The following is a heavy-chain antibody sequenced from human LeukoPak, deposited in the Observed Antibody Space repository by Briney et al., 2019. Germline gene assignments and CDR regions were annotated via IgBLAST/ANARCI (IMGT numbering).Heavy chain of an antibody. D-gene: IGHD6-6*01. Sequence: SETLSLTCTVSGGSISSSGYYWGWIRQPPGKGLEWIASIYYSGSTYYNPSLKSRVTISVDTSKNQLSLKLSSVTAADTAVHYCAVRSSSSPFYYYYYMDVWGKGITVTVSS. CDR3: AVRSSSSPFYYYYYMDV. CDR2: IYYSGST. J-gene: IGHJ6*03. V-gene: IGHV4-39*01. CDR1: GGSISSSGYY.